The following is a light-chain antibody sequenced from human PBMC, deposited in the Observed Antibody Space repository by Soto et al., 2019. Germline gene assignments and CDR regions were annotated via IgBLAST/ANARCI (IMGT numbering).Light chain of an antibody. CDR1: SSDVGAYNY. V-gene: IGLV2-14*01. J-gene: IGLJ1*01. Sequence: QSALTQPASVSGSPGQSITISCTGTSSDVGAYNYVSWYQQHPGKAPKLMIYDVNNRPSGVSNRFSGSKSGNTASLTISGLQAEDEAEYYCSSYTTTSTLYVFGTGTTLTVL. CDR2: DVN. CDR3: SSYTTTSTLYV.